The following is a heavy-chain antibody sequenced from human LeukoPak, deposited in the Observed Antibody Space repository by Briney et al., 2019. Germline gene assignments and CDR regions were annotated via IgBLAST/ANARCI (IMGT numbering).Heavy chain of an antibody. D-gene: IGHD1-26*01. Sequence: GASVTVSCQASGYTFTSYYMHWVRQAPGQGLEWMGLINPTGGSTGYAQKFQGRVTMTRDMSTSTDYMELSSLRSEDTAIYYCARDNSVGDNAWWFDPWGQGTLVTVSS. J-gene: IGHJ5*02. CDR3: ARDNSVGDNAWWFDP. V-gene: IGHV1-46*01. CDR2: INPTGGST. CDR1: GYTFTSYY.